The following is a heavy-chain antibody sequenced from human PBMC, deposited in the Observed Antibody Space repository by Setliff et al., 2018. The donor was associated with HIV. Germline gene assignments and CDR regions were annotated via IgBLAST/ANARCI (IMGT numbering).Heavy chain of an antibody. CDR1: GFSVSTYW. CDR3: ARGRLLWSGSYYYYYMDV. Sequence: PGGSLRLSCAASGFSVSTYWMNWVRQAPGKGLEWVANIEKDGSEKYYVDSVKGRFTISRDDSKNSLYLQMNSFKTEDTAVYYCARGRLLWSGSYYYYYMDVWGKGTTVTVSS. D-gene: IGHD3-10*01. J-gene: IGHJ6*03. CDR2: IEKDGSEK. V-gene: IGHV3-7*03.